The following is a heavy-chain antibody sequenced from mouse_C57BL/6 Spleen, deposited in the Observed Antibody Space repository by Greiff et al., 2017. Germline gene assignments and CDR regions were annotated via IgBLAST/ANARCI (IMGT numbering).Heavy chain of an antibody. CDR2: ISYDGSN. CDR1: GYSITSGYY. J-gene: IGHJ1*03. Sequence: ESGPGLVKPSQSLSLTCSVTGYSITSGYYWNWIRQFPGNKLEWMGYISYDGSNNYNPSLKNRISITRDTSKNQFFLKLNSVTTEDTATYYCAREEDYSNYRYFDVWGTGTTVTVSS. V-gene: IGHV3-6*01. D-gene: IGHD2-5*01. CDR3: AREEDYSNYRYFDV.